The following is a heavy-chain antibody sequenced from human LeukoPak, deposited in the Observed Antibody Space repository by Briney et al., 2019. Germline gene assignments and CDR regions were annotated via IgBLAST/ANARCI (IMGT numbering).Heavy chain of an antibody. CDR1: GFTFSSYG. V-gene: IGHV3-33*01. Sequence: TGGSLRHSCAASGFTFSSYGMHWVRQAPGKGLEWVAVIWYDGSNKYYADSVKGRFTISRDNSKNTLYLQMNSLRVEDTAVYYCAREQVGYCSGGSCHISDYWGQGTLVTVSS. D-gene: IGHD2-15*01. CDR3: AREQVGYCSGGSCHISDY. J-gene: IGHJ4*02. CDR2: IWYDGSNK.